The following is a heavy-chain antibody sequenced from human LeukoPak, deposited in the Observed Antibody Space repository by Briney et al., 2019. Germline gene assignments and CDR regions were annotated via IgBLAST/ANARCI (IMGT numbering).Heavy chain of an antibody. Sequence: GGSLRLSCAASGFTFSNYWMHWVRQAPGKGLVWVSRIKGDGTSINYADSVKGRFTISRDNAKNRLFLQMNSLRAEDTAVYFCARGHCSGGRCHSVGYCGMDVWGQGTTVTASS. V-gene: IGHV3-74*01. CDR1: GFTFSNYW. D-gene: IGHD2-15*01. CDR2: IKGDGTSI. CDR3: ARGHCSGGRCHSVGYCGMDV. J-gene: IGHJ6*02.